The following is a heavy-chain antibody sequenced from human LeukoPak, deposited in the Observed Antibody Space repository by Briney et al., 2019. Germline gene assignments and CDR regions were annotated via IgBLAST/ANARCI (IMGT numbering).Heavy chain of an antibody. Sequence: VASVKVSCKASGYTFTSYDMHWVRQAPGQGLEWMGIINPSGDSTSYAQKFQGRVTMTRDTSTSTVYMELSSLRSEDTAVYYCASVLYCGADCYSGRYFFDYWGRGTLVTVSS. D-gene: IGHD2-21*02. V-gene: IGHV1-46*01. CDR3: ASVLYCGADCYSGRYFFDY. J-gene: IGHJ4*02. CDR1: GYTFTSYD. CDR2: INPSGDST.